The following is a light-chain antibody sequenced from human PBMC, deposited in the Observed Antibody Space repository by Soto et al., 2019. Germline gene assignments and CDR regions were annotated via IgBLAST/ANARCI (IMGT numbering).Light chain of an antibody. V-gene: IGLV2-14*01. CDR3: NSYTSTSTYV. CDR2: DVS. CDR1: TSDVGRYNY. Sequence: QSVLTQPASVSGSPGQSITISCTGTTSDVGRYNYVSWYQQHPGKAPKLMIYDVSNRPAGVSSRFSGSKSGSTASLTISGLQPEDEADYYCNSYTSTSTYVFGTGTKLTVL. J-gene: IGLJ1*01.